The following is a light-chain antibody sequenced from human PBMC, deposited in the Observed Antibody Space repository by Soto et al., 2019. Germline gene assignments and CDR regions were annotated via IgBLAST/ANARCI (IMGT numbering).Light chain of an antibody. V-gene: IGKV1-5*01. J-gene: IGKJ5*01. CDR3: QQRSNWPPIT. Sequence: DIQMTQSPSTLSGSVGDRVTITCRASQTISSWLAWYQQKPGKAPKLLIYGASTRAAGIPARFSGSGSGTDFTLTISSLEPEDFAFYYCQQRSNWPPITFGQGTRLEIK. CDR2: GAS. CDR1: QTISSW.